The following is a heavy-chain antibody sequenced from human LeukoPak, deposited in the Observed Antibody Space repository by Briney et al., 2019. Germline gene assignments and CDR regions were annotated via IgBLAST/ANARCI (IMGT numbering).Heavy chain of an antibody. CDR3: ARESMVRGGIDY. Sequence: GASVKVSCKASGGTFSSYAISWVRQAPGQGLEWMGGIIPIFGTANYAQKFQGRVTMTTDTSTSTAYMELRSLRSDDTAVYYCARESMVRGGIDYWGQGTLVTVSS. CDR1: GGTFSSYA. CDR2: IIPIFGTA. V-gene: IGHV1-69*05. J-gene: IGHJ4*02. D-gene: IGHD3-10*01.